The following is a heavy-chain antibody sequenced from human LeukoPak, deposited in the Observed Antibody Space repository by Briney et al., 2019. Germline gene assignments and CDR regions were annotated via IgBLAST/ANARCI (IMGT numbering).Heavy chain of an antibody. CDR3: ARGDFCSKSNCYLRPMDV. CDR2: IYYSGST. V-gene: IGHV4-59*13. CDR1: GGSISDYY. Sequence: SETLSLTCTVSGGSISDYYWNWIRQPPGKGLGWIGYIYYSGSTTYNPSLKSRVTMSVDTAKNQFSLKLRSVTAADTAVYYCARGDFCSKSNCYLRPMDVWGKGTTVTVSS. D-gene: IGHD3-3*01. J-gene: IGHJ6*03.